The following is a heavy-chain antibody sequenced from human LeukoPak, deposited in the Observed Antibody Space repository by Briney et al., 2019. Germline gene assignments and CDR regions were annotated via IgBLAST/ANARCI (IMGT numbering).Heavy chain of an antibody. D-gene: IGHD3-22*01. V-gene: IGHV3-53*04. CDR2: LHAAGGT. Sequence: PGGSLRLSCAASGLTVSSYYITWVRQPPGKGLEWVSVLHAAGGTYCADSVKGRFTISRHISKNTVYLQMNSLRAEDTAVYYCAREGYDSSGYPRLLDYWGQGTLVTVSS. CDR3: AREGYDSSGYPRLLDY. CDR1: GLTVSSYY. J-gene: IGHJ4*02.